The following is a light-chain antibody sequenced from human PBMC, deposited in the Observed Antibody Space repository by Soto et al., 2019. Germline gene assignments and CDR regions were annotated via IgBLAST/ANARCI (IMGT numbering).Light chain of an antibody. CDR1: SSDVGGFDY. CDR2: EVI. J-gene: IGLJ2*01. CDR3: SSYTISNTLEVL. Sequence: QSVLTQPASVSGSPGQSITISCTGSSSDVGGFDYVSWYQHHPGKAPKLMIYEVINRPSGVSNRFSGSKSGNTASLTISGLQAEDEADYYCSSYTISNTLEVLFGGGTKLTVL. V-gene: IGLV2-14*01.